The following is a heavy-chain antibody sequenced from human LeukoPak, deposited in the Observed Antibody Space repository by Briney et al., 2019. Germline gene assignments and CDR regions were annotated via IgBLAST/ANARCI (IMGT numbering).Heavy chain of an antibody. CDR1: GFTFTSST. Sequence: SVKVSCTASGFTFTSSTMQGVRQGRGQRLEWIGWIVVGSGNTNYAQKFQERVTITRDMSTSTAYMELSSLRSEDTAVYYCAAVRYYYDSATPGEVDYWGQGTLVTVSS. CDR3: AAVRYYYDSATPGEVDY. J-gene: IGHJ4*02. V-gene: IGHV1-58*02. D-gene: IGHD3-22*01. CDR2: IVVGSGNT.